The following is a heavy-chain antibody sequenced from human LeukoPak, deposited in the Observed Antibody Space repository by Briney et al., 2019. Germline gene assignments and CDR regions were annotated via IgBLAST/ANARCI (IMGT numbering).Heavy chain of an antibody. CDR1: GYTFTSYY. V-gene: IGHV1-46*01. J-gene: IGHJ4*02. D-gene: IGHD6-19*01. Sequence: VASVKVSCKASGYTFTSYYMHWVRQAPGQGLEWMGIINPSGGSTSYAQKFQGRVTMTRGTSTSTVYMELSSLRSEDTAVYYCARELAQWLVTYYFDYWGQGTLVTVSS. CDR2: INPSGGST. CDR3: ARELAQWLVTYYFDY.